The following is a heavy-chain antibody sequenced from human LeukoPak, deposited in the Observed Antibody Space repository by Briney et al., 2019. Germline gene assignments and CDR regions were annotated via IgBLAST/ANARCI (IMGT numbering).Heavy chain of an antibody. V-gene: IGHV3-33*08. CDR3: ARAGYGDPHFDF. Sequence: PGGSLRLSCAASGFTFSTYGMHWDRQAPGKGLEWVAAIWYDGSNKCYGDSVKGRFTISRDNSKNTLYLQMNSLRAEDTAAYYCARAGYGDPHFDFWGQGTLVTVSS. J-gene: IGHJ4*02. CDR1: GFTFSTYG. CDR2: IWYDGSNK. D-gene: IGHD4-17*01.